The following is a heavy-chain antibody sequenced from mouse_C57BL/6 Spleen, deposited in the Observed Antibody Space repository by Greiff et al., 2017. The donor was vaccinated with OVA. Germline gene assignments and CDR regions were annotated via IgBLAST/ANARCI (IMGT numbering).Heavy chain of an antibody. CDR1: GFTFSSYA. D-gene: IGHD2-5*01. CDR2: ISSGGDYI. J-gene: IGHJ4*01. CDR3: TRDRTDYSNSLMDY. Sequence: EVKLVESGEGLVKPGGSLKLSCAASGFTFSSYAMSWVRQTPEQRLEWVAYISSGGDYIYYADPVKGRFTISRDNARNTLYLQMSSLKSEDTAMYYCTRDRTDYSNSLMDYWGQGTSVTVSS. V-gene: IGHV5-9-1*02.